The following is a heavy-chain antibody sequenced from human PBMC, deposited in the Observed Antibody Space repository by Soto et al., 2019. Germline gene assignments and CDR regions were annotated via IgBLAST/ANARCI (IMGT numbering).Heavy chain of an antibody. CDR2: ISGSGGST. CDR1: GFTFSSYA. CDR3: AKASGGFGEFDY. Sequence: EVLLLESGGGLVQPGGSLRLSCAASGFTFSSYAMSWVRQAPGKGLEWVSAISGSGGSTYYADSVKGRFTISRDNSTNTLYLQMNSLRAEDTAVYYCAKASGGFGEFDYWGQGTMVTVSA. D-gene: IGHD3-10*01. J-gene: IGHJ4*02. V-gene: IGHV3-23*01.